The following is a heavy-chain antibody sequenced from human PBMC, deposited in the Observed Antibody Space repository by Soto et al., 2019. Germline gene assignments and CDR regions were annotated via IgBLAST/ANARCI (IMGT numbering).Heavy chain of an antibody. CDR2: IYYSGST. CDR3: ASLVVTAHNWFDP. D-gene: IGHD2-21*02. Sequence: QVQLQESGPGLVKPSQTLSLTCTVSGGSISSGDYYWSWIRQPPGKVLEWIGYIYYSGSTYYNPSRKSRVTISVDTSKNKFSLKLSSVTAADTAVYYCASLVVTAHNWFDPWGQGTLVTVSS. CDR1: GGSISSGDYY. V-gene: IGHV4-30-4*01. J-gene: IGHJ5*02.